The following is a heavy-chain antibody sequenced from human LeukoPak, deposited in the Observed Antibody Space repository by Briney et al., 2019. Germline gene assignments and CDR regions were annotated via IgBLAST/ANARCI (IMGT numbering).Heavy chain of an antibody. D-gene: IGHD3-10*01. CDR1: GGSVSSSSYY. CDR2: IYYTGRG. CDR3: ARAVGGDGSGSL. J-gene: IGHJ4*02. Sequence: PSETLSLTCTVSGGSVSSSSYYWGWVRQPPGKGLEWIGTIYYTGRGYYNPSLKSRVTMSVDMSTSQISLKLSSVTAADTAVYYCARAVGGDGSGSLWGPGTLVTVSS. V-gene: IGHV4-39*07.